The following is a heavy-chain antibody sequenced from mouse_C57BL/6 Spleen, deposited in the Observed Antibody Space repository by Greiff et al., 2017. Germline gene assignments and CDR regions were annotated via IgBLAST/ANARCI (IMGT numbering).Heavy chain of an antibody. J-gene: IGHJ4*01. CDR3: AIGSAMDY. D-gene: IGHD4-1*01. V-gene: IGHV1-69*01. Sequence: VQLQQPGAELVMPGASVKLSCKASGYTFTSYWMHWVKQRPGQGLEWIGEIDPSDSYTNYNQKFKGKSTLTVDKSSSTAYMQLSSLTSEDSAVYYCAIGSAMDYWGQGTSVTVSS. CDR1: GYTFTSYW. CDR2: IDPSDSYT.